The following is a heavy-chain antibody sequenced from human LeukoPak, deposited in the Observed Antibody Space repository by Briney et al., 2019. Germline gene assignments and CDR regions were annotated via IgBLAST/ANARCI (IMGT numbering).Heavy chain of an antibody. CDR3: ARDRERGFDY. J-gene: IGHJ4*02. CDR2: IGTENAYT. Sequence: ASVKVSCKASGYTFNTYGISWVRRAPGQGLEWMGWIGTENAYTIYAEKFQGRVTLTTDTSTTTVHMELRSLRSDDTAVYYCARDRERGFDYWGQGSLVTVSS. CDR1: GYTFNTYG. D-gene: IGHD5-24*01. V-gene: IGHV1-18*01.